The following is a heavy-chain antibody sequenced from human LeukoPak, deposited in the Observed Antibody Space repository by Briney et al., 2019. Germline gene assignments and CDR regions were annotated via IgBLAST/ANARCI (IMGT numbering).Heavy chain of an antibody. CDR1: RFTLSSEY. CDR3: AAKGNGYTGIYLFAH. V-gene: IGHV3-53*01. Sequence: GGSLRLSSAPSRFTLSSEYMSWVCEAPGKGLAWGSVFYAGVSGQSTDSVRGRFTISTDTSKNSLYLQMNNLRPEDTAVYYCAAKGNGYTGIYLFAHWGQRTLVSASA. CDR2: FYAGVSG. J-gene: IGHJ4*02. D-gene: IGHD5-12*01.